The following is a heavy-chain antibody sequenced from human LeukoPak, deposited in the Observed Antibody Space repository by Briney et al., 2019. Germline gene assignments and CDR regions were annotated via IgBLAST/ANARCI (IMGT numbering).Heavy chain of an antibody. D-gene: IGHD2-2*02. CDR2: INPNSGGT. J-gene: IGHJ4*02. CDR3: ARDFTGYCSSTSCYTLFDY. CDR1: GYTFTGYY. Sequence: GASVKVSCKASGYTFTGYYMHWVRQAPGQGLEWMGWINPNSGGTNYAQKFQGRVTMTRDTSISTAYMELSRLRSDDTAVYYCARDFTGYCSSTSCYTLFDYWGQGTLVTDSS. V-gene: IGHV1-2*02.